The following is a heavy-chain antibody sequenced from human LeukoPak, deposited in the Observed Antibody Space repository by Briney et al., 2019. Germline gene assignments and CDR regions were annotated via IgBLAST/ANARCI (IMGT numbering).Heavy chain of an antibody. CDR1: DGSISSSNYY. V-gene: IGHV4-39*07. CDR2: IYYSGST. J-gene: IGHJ5*02. D-gene: IGHD6-25*01. Sequence: SETLSLTCTVSDGSISSSNYYWGWLRQPPGKGLEWIGSIYYSGSTYYNPSLKSRVTISVDTSKNQFSLKLNSVTAADTAVYYCARGNGVSGYSDDWFDPWGQGTLVTVSS. CDR3: ARGNGVSGYSDDWFDP.